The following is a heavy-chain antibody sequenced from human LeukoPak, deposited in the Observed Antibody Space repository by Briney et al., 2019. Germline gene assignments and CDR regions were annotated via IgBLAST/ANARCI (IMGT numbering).Heavy chain of an antibody. Sequence: GGSLRLSCAASGFTFDDYAMHWVRQAPGKGLEWVSLISWDGGSSYYADSVKGRFTISRDNSKNSLYLQMNSLRAEDTAFYYXXXXXXXXCSGGSCSTFDYWGQGTLVTVSS. J-gene: IGHJ4*02. CDR1: GFTFDDYA. CDR2: ISWDGGSS. D-gene: IGHD2-15*01. CDR3: XXXXXXXCSGGSCSTFDY. V-gene: IGHV3-43D*03.